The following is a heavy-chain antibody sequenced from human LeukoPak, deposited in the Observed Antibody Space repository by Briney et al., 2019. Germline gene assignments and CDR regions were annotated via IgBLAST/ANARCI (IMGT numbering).Heavy chain of an antibody. CDR2: INHSGST. CDR1: GGSFSGYY. V-gene: IGHV4-34*01. Sequence: SETLSLTCAVYGGSFSGYYWSWIRQPPGKGLEWIGEINHSGSTNYNPSLKSRVTISVDTSKNQFSLKLSSVTAADTAFYYCARVLTAAGLDFWGQGVLVSISS. CDR3: ARVLTAAGLDF. J-gene: IGHJ4*02. D-gene: IGHD6-25*01.